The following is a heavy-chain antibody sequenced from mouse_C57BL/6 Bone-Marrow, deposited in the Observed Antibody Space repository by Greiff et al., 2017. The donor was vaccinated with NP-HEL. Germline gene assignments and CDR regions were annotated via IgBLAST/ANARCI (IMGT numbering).Heavy chain of an antibody. CDR3: ARPSTMVTTRVFDY. CDR2: INSDGGST. D-gene: IGHD2-2*01. J-gene: IGHJ2*01. CDR1: EYEFPSHD. V-gene: IGHV5-2*01. Sequence: EVNVVESGGGLVQPGESLKLSCESNEYEFPSHDMSWVRKTPEKRLELVAAINSDGGSTYYPDTMERRFIISRDNTKKTLYLQMSSLRSEDTALYYCARPSTMVTTRVFDYWGQGTTLTVSS.